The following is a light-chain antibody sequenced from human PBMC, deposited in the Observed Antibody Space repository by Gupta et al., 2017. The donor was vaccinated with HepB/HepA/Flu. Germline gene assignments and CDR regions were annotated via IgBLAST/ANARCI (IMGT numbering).Light chain of an antibody. CDR3: QNDDSVPFT. CDR2: AAS. V-gene: IGKV1-27*01. J-gene: IGKJ3*01. CDR1: QDISDY. Sequence: DIQMTQSPSSLSASIGDSVTITCRASQDISDYLAWYQEKPGTVPKVLIFAASTLQSGVPSRFSGSGSGTEFTLTISGLQPEDIATYYCQNDDSVPFTFGHGTKVDIK.